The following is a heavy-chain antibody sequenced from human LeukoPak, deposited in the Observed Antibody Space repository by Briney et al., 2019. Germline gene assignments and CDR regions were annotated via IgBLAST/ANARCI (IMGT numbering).Heavy chain of an antibody. Sequence: GGSLRLSCAASGFTFSSYWMSWVRQAPGKGLEWVANIKQDGSEKYYVDSVKGRFTISRDNAKNSLYLQMNSLRAEDTAVYYCARDTLDHYYDSSGYPYYFDYWGQGTLVTVSS. D-gene: IGHD3-22*01. V-gene: IGHV3-7*01. CDR2: IKQDGSEK. CDR1: GFTFSSYW. CDR3: ARDTLDHYYDSSGYPYYFDY. J-gene: IGHJ4*02.